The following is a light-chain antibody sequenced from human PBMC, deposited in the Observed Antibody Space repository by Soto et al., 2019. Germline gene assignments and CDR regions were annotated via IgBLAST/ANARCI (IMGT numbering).Light chain of an antibody. CDR2: EVR. Sequence: QSALTQPASVSGSPGQSITISCTGINSDGGAYGYVSWYQLHSGMAPKLVIYEVRNRPSGVSDRFSGSKSANTASLPISGLQDEDEADHFCASYISLSTRVFGGGTKLTLL. J-gene: IGLJ3*02. CDR1: NSDGGAYGY. V-gene: IGLV2-14*01. CDR3: ASYISLSTRV.